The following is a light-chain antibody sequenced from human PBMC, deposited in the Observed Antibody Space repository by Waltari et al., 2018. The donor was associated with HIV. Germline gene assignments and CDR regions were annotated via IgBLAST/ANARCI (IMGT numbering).Light chain of an antibody. CDR1: SSNTGSNY. V-gene: IGLV1-47*01. J-gene: IGLJ1*01. CDR2: RNK. Sequence: QSVLTQPPSASGTPGQRLTISCSGSSSNTGSNYVYWYQQLPGTTPKLLIYRNKQRPSGVPDRFSGSKSGTSASLAISGLRSEDEADYYCAAWDDSLSGHYVFGTGTKVTVL. CDR3: AAWDDSLSGHYV.